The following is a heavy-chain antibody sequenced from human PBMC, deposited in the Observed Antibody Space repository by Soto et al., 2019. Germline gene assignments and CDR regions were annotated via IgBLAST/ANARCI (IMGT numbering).Heavy chain of an antibody. Sequence: PSETLSLTCSVSGGFVSSSSYSWGWIRQPPGKGLEWIGYIYYSGSTYYNPSLKSRVTISVDTSKNQFSLKLSSVTAADTAVYYCARGGNSVAFDIWGQGTMVTVS. D-gene: IGHD4-4*01. CDR3: ARGGNSVAFDI. J-gene: IGHJ3*02. V-gene: IGHV4-30-4*08. CDR1: GGFVSSSSYS. CDR2: IYYSGST.